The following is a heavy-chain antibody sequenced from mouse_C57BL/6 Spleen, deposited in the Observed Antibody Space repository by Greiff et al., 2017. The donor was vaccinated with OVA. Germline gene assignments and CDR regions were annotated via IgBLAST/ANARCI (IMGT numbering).Heavy chain of an antibody. D-gene: IGHD1-1*01. V-gene: IGHV5-4*01. CDR2: ISDGGSYT. CDR3: AREITTVVAPYFDY. CDR1: GFTFSSYA. J-gene: IGHJ2*01. Sequence: EVKLQESGGGLVKPGGSLKLSCAASGFTFSSYAMSWVRQTPEKRLEWVATISDGGSYTYYPDNVTGRFTISRDNAKNNLYLQMSHLKSEDTAMYYCAREITTVVAPYFDYWGQGTTLTVSS.